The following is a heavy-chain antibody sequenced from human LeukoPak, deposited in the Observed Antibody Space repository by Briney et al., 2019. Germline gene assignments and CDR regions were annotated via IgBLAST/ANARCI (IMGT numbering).Heavy chain of an antibody. CDR3: ARGIEQWLVQWGYYYMDV. D-gene: IGHD6-19*01. V-gene: IGHV3-48*01. J-gene: IGHJ6*03. Sequence: PGGSLRLSCAASGFTFSSYSMNWVRQAPGKGLEWVSYISSSSSTIYYADSVKGRFTISRDNAKNSLYLQMNSLRAEDTAVYYCARGIEQWLVQWGYYYMDVWGKGTTVTVSS. CDR1: GFTFSSYS. CDR2: ISSSSSTI.